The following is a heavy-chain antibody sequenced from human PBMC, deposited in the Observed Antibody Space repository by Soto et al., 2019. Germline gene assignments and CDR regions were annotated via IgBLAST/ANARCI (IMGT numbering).Heavy chain of an antibody. Sequence: QVQLVQSGAEVKKPGSSVKVSCKSSGGTFSSYTISWVRQAPGQGLEWMGRIIPILGIANYAQKFQGRVTSTADKSTSTAYMELSSLRSDDTAVYYCARGDAVAATRDGWLDPWGQGTLVTVSS. CDR3: ARGDAVAATRDGWLDP. CDR1: GGTFSSYT. V-gene: IGHV1-69*02. J-gene: IGHJ5*02. D-gene: IGHD2-15*01. CDR2: IIPILGIA.